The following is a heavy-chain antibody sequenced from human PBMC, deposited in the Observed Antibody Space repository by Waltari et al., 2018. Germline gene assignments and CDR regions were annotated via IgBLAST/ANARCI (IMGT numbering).Heavy chain of an antibody. J-gene: IGHJ4*02. CDR2: ISDTGGSP. Sequence: EVQLLESGGGLVQPGGSLRLSCAASGFTFSSYAMSWVTQAPGKGLEWVSTISDTGGSPYSAGSVKGRFSMSRDNSKNTLYLQMNSLRAEDTAVYYCANELTLDYWGQGTLVTVSS. CDR1: GFTFSSYA. CDR3: ANELTLDY. V-gene: IGHV3-23*01.